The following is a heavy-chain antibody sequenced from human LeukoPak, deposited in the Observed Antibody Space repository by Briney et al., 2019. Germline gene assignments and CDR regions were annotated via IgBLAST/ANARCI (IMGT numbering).Heavy chain of an antibody. J-gene: IGHJ4*02. CDR1: AGSITSSSHH. CDR3: VRHDGRGGATMGALDS. CDR2: IYYGRTT. D-gene: IGHD5-12*01. V-gene: IGHV4-39*01. Sequence: SETLSLTCTVSAGSITSSSHHWGWIRKSPGKGLEWIGSIYYGRTTYYNPSLNSRVTISVVTSKNQFSLQLNSVTAADTAVYYCVRHDGRGGATMGALDSWGQGSLVTVSS.